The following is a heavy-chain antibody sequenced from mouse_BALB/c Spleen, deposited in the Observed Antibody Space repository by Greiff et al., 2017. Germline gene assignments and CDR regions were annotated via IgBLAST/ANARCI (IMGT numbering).Heavy chain of an antibody. D-gene: IGHD2-3*01. Sequence: VHVKQSGPELVKPGASVKISCKASGYSFTGYYMHWVKQSHVKSLEWIGRINPYNGATSYNQNFKDKASLTVDKSSSTAYMELHSLTSEDSAVYYCARWDGYWAMDYWGQGTSVTVSS. CDR2: INPYNGAT. V-gene: IGHV1-31*01. CDR3: ARWDGYWAMDY. J-gene: IGHJ4*01. CDR1: GYSFTGYY.